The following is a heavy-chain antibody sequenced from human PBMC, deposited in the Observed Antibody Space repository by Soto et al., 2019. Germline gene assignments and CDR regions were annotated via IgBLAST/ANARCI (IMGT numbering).Heavy chain of an antibody. D-gene: IGHD6-19*01. V-gene: IGHV3-30*18. J-gene: IGHJ4*02. Sequence: QVQLVESGGGVVQPGRSLRLSCAASGFTFSSYGMHWVRQAPGKGREWVAVMSYDGSSKYYADSVKGRFIISRDNSKNMLYLQMNSLRGEDSAVYYCAKDRNQWLVRYFFDYWGLGTLVTVSS. CDR1: GFTFSSYG. CDR3: AKDRNQWLVRYFFDY. CDR2: MSYDGSSK.